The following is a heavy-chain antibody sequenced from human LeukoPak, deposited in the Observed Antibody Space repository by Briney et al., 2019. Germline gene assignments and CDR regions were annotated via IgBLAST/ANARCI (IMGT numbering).Heavy chain of an antibody. CDR1: GGSISTYY. J-gene: IGHJ4*02. V-gene: IGHV4-4*07. Sequence: PSETLSLTCIVSGGSISTYYWSWIRQPAGKGLEWIGRIYSTGSTNYNPSLKSRVTISVDTSKSQFSLKLSSVTAADTAVYYCARASFGVIVGPDYWGQGTLVTVSS. CDR2: IYSTGST. D-gene: IGHD3-3*01. CDR3: ARASFGVIVGPDY.